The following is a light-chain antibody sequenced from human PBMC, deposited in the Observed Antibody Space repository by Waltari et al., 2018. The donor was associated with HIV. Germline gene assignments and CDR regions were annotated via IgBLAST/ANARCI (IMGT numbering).Light chain of an antibody. CDR2: EVS. CDR3: CSYAGSSTFVV. V-gene: IGLV2-23*02. CDR1: SSDVGSYNL. Sequence: QSALTQPASVSGSPGQSITISCTGTSSDVGSYNLVSWYQQNPGKAPQLIIYEVSKRPSGFSNRFSGSKSGNTASLTISGLQAEDEADYYCCSYAGSSTFVVFGGGTKLTVL. J-gene: IGLJ2*01.